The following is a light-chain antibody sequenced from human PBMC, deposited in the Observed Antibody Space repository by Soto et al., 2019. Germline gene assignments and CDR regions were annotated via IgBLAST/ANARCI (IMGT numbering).Light chain of an antibody. Sequence: IQMTQSPSTLAASLGDRVTITCRASQSLGIWLAWHQQKPGKAPKLLIYDASTLKSGVPSRSSGSGSGTKFTLTISSLQPDDFETYYCQEYNSSSGTFGQGTKVDIK. J-gene: IGKJ1*01. CDR1: QSLGIW. V-gene: IGKV1-5*01. CDR2: DAS. CDR3: QEYNSSSGT.